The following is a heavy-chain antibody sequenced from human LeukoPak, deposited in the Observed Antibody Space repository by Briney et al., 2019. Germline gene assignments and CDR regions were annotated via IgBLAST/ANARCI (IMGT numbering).Heavy chain of an antibody. Sequence: GGSLRLSCAASGFIFSNFWMSWVRQAPGKGLELVANIKQDSTEKYYVDSVKGRFIISRDNAKNSLYLQMNSLRAEDTAVYYCAWDCSRISCYADYWGQGTLVTVSS. D-gene: IGHD2-2*01. J-gene: IGHJ4*02. V-gene: IGHV3-7*04. CDR1: GFIFSNFW. CDR2: IKQDSTEK. CDR3: AWDCSRISCYADY.